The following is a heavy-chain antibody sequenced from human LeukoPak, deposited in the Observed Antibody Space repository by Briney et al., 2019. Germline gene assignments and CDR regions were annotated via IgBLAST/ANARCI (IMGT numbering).Heavy chain of an antibody. CDR2: ISGSGGST. CDR1: GFTFSSYA. D-gene: IGHD1-26*01. V-gene: IGHV3-23*01. CDR3: AKCEVGATDVFDY. Sequence: GGSLRLSCAASGFTFSSYAMSWVRQAPGKGLEWVSAISGSGGSTYYADSVKGRSTISRDNSKNTLYLQMNSLRAEDTAVYYCAKCEVGATDVFDYWGQGTLVTVSS. J-gene: IGHJ4*02.